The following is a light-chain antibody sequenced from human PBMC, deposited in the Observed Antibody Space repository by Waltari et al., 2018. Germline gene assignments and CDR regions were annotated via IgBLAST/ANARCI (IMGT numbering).Light chain of an antibody. CDR1: SSNIGAGQD. V-gene: IGLV1-40*02. CDR3: QSFDTSLSHGVV. CDR2: GNN. J-gene: IGLJ3*02. Sequence: QSILTQPPSVSGAPGQRVTISCTGSSSNIGAGQDAHWYQEFPGTGPQLLIYGNNSRPSGVPARCSGSKSVTSASLTITGLQAEDEADYYCQSFDTSLSHGVVFGGGTKVTVL.